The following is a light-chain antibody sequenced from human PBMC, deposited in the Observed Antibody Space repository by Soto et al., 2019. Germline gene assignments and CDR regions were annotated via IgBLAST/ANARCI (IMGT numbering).Light chain of an antibody. CDR1: QYISSY. Sequence: DIQMTQSPSSLSASIGDRVTITCRASQYISSYLNWYQQKAGKAPKLLIYVASSLQSGVPSRFSGSGFGTDFTLTISSLQPEDFATYYCQQSSTTPFTFGPGTKVDIK. CDR3: QQSSTTPFT. CDR2: VAS. V-gene: IGKV1-39*01. J-gene: IGKJ3*01.